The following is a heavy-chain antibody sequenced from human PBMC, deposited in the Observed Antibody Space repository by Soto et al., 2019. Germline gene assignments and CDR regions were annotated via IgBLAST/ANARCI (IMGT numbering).Heavy chain of an antibody. CDR3: AAPPTGNVYFNY. CDR2: INPDGSAK. J-gene: IGHJ1*01. D-gene: IGHD2-8*02. Sequence: EVQLVESGGGLVQPGGSLRLSCAASGFTFSSYWMTWLRQAPGKGLEWVANINPDGSAKYYVDSVKGRFTISRENAENSLYLQMNSLRVVDTAVYCCAAPPTGNVYFNYWGQGALVTVSS. CDR1: GFTFSSYW. V-gene: IGHV3-7*01.